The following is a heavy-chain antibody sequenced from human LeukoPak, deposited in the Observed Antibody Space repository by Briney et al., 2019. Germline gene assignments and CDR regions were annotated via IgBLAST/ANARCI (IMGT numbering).Heavy chain of an antibody. CDR2: IKSKTDGGTS. Sequence: GGSLRLSCAASGFTLSDVWMTWARQAPGKGLDWVGHIKSKTDGGTSEYAAPVKGRSTISRDDSKNTLYLQMNSLKSEDTAVYYSTTRYYETSDNTRDIWAQGTMVTVSS. J-gene: IGHJ3*02. CDR1: GFTLSDVW. CDR3: TTRYYETSDNTRDI. V-gene: IGHV3-15*01. D-gene: IGHD3-22*01.